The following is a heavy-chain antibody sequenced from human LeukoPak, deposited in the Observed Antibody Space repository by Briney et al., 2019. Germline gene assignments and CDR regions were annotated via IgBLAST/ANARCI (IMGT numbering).Heavy chain of an antibody. J-gene: IGHJ5*02. Sequence: PGGSLRLSCAASGFTFSSYAMSWVRQAPGKGLEWVSAISGSGGSTYYADSVKGRFTISRDNSKNTLYLQMNSLRAEDTAVYYCAKDLSLQSFGESYNWFDPWGQGTRVTVSS. D-gene: IGHD3-10*01. CDR1: GFTFSSYA. CDR3: AKDLSLQSFGESYNWFDP. V-gene: IGHV3-23*01. CDR2: ISGSGGST.